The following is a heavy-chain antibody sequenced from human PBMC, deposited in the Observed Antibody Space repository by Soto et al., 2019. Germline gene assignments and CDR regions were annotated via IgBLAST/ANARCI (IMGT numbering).Heavy chain of an antibody. CDR2: IHSHSGST. D-gene: IGHD2-21*02. CDR3: ASPGDAYGLDV. V-gene: IGHV4-39*01. Sequence: QLQLHESGPGLVKPSETLSLTCSVSGASITRSSYYWAWIRQPPGKGLEWIAGIHSHSGSTYYDLSLKGRVLISVDTSKNPFYLNLSSVTAADTAVYYCASPGDAYGLDVWGQGTTVTVSS. J-gene: IGHJ6*02. CDR1: GASITRSSYY.